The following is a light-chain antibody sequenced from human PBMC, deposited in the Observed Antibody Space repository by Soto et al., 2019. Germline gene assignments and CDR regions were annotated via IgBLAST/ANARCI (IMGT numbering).Light chain of an antibody. J-gene: IGKJ1*01. Sequence: ALQFTQSPSSLSASVGARVTITCRASQAISSYLAWYQQKPGKAPNLLIYDASSLESGVPSRFSGSGSGTEFTLTISSLQPDDFATYDCQQYNSYWTFGQGTKVDIK. CDR1: QAISSY. CDR3: QQYNSYWT. V-gene: IGKV1-13*02. CDR2: DAS.